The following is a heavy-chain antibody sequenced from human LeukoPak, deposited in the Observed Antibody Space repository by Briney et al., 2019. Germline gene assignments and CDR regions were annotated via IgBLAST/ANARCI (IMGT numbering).Heavy chain of an antibody. CDR3: ARENGYRYDY. D-gene: IGHD5-18*01. CDR2: ISSSGST. CDR1: GDSISSGDYY. V-gene: IGHV4-61*02. J-gene: IGHJ4*02. Sequence: RTSETLSLTCTVSGDSISSGDYYWSWIRQPAGKGLEWIGRISSSGSTNYNPSLKSRVTISVDTSKNQFSLKLSSVTAADTALYYCARENGYRYDYWGQGTLVTVSS.